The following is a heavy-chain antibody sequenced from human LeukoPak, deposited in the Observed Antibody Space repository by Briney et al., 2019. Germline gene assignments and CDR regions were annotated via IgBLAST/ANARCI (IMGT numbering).Heavy chain of an antibody. CDR3: ARALTVTTSVKNY. Sequence: GASVKVSCKASGYTFTGCYMHWVRQAPGQGLEWMGRINPNSGGTNYAQKFQGRVTMTRDTSISTAYMELSRLRSDDTAVYYCARALTVTTSVKNYWGQGTLVTVSS. CDR2: INPNSGGT. D-gene: IGHD4-17*01. CDR1: GYTFTGCY. J-gene: IGHJ4*02. V-gene: IGHV1-2*06.